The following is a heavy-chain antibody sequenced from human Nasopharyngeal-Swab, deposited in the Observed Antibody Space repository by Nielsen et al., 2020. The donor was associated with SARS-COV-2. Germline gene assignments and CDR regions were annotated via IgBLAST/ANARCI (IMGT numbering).Heavy chain of an antibody. CDR3: ARDPDSSGSYFDY. V-gene: IGHV3-30*01. Sequence: GGSLRLSCAASGFTFSSYAMHWVRQAPGKGLEWVAVISYDRSNKHYADSVKGRFTISRDNSKNTLYLQMNSLRGEDTAVYYCARDPDSSGSYFDYWGQGTLGTVSS. CDR2: ISYDRSNK. J-gene: IGHJ4*02. CDR1: GFTFSSYA. D-gene: IGHD3-22*01.